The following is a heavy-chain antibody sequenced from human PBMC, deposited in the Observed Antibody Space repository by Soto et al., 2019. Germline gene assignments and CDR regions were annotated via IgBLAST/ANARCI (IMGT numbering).Heavy chain of an antibody. D-gene: IGHD3-9*01. V-gene: IGHV4-39*07. CDR2: IYYSGST. CDR3: ARTHYDILTGYHPVTDY. CDR1: GGSISSSSYY. J-gene: IGHJ4*02. Sequence: NPSETLSLTCTVSGGSISSSSYYWGWIRQPPGKGLEWIGSIYYSGSTYYNPSLKSRVTISVDTSKNQFSLKLSSVTAADTAVYYCARTHYDILTGYHPVTDYWGQGTLVTVSS.